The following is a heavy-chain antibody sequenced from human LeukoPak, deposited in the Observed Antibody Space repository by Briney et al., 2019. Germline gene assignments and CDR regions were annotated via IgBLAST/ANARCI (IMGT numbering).Heavy chain of an antibody. J-gene: IGHJ5*02. V-gene: IGHV1-18*01. CDR2: ISAYNGNT. CDR1: GYTFTSYG. CDR3: AREVTGGYSSSWYDSGWFDP. D-gene: IGHD6-13*01. Sequence: GASVKVSCKASGYTFTSYGISWVRQAPGQGFEWMGWISAYNGNTNYAQKLQGRVTMTTDTSTSTAYMELRSLRSDDTAVYYCAREVTGGYSSSWYDSGWFDPWGQGTLVTVSS.